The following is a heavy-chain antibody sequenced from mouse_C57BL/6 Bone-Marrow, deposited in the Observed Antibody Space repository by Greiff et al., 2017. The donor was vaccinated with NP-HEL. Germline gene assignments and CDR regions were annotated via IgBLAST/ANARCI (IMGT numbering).Heavy chain of an antibody. V-gene: IGHV5-2*01. J-gene: IGHJ1*03. CDR3: ARGSSSLDWYFDV. CDR2: INSDGGST. CDR1: EYEFPSHD. Sequence: EVHLVESGGGLVQPGESLKLSCESNEYEFPSHDMSWVRKTPEKRLEWVAAINSDGGSTYYPDTMERRFIISRDNTKKTLYLQMRSLRSEDTALYYCARGSSSLDWYFDVWGTGTTVTVSS. D-gene: IGHD1-1*01.